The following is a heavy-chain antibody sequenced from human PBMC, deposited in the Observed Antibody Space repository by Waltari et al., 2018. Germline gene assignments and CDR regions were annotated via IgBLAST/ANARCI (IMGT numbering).Heavy chain of an antibody. CDR1: GGSICSHGYY. CDR2: IYYRGST. CDR3: ARYVSVRGSSSSGYYSYYYLDV. V-gene: IGHV4-39*01. J-gene: IGHJ6*03. Sequence: QLRLQESGPGLVTLSETLALTRRGSGGSICSHGYYWGWVRHCPGKGLGWIGNIYYRGSTYYSPSLTSRTTISVHPSRNHFALKLRSVTAADSALYFCARYVSVRGSSSSGYYSYYYLDVWGKGTTVTVSS. D-gene: IGHD3-22*01.